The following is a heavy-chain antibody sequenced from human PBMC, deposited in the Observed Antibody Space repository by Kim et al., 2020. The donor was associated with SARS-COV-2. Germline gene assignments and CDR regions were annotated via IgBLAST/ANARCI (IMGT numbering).Heavy chain of an antibody. J-gene: IGHJ4*02. V-gene: IGHV3-30*07. Sequence: DSVKGRFTISRDESKNTLYLQMNSLRAEDTAVYYCARLYSSGWYPYYFDYWGQGTLVTVSS. D-gene: IGHD6-19*01. CDR3: ARLYSSGWYPYYFDY.